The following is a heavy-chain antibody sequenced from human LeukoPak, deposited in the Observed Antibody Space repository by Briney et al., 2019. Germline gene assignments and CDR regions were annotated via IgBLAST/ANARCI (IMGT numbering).Heavy chain of an antibody. D-gene: IGHD2-21*02. CDR3: AKPDCGGDCYSNFDY. J-gene: IGHJ4*02. CDR2: ISGSGGST. Sequence: PGGSLRLSCAASGCTFSSYAMSWVRQAPGKGLEWVSAISGSGGSTYYADSVKGRFTISRAYSKNTLYLQMNSLRAEDTAVYYCAKPDCGGDCYSNFDYWGQGTLVTVSS. CDR1: GCTFSSYA. V-gene: IGHV3-23*01.